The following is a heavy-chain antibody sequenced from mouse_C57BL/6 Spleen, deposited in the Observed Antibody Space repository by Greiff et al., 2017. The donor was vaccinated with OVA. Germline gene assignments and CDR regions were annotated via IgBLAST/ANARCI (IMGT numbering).Heavy chain of an antibody. CDR2: IDPETGGT. J-gene: IGHJ4*01. Sequence: VQLQQSGAELVRPGASVTLSCKASGYTFTDYEMHWVKQTPVHGLEWIGAIDPETGGTAYNQKFKGKAILTADKSSSTAYMERRSLTSEDSAVYYCTRRNYYGRGDAMDYWGQGTSVTVST. CDR1: GYTFTDYE. CDR3: TRRNYYGRGDAMDY. V-gene: IGHV1-15*01. D-gene: IGHD1-1*01.